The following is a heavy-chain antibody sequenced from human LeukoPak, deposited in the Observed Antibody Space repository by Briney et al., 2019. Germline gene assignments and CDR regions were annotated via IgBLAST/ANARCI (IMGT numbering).Heavy chain of an antibody. D-gene: IGHD6-13*01. CDR2: ISSSGSTI. CDR1: GFTFSSYE. J-gene: IGHJ4*02. V-gene: IGHV3-48*03. Sequence: GGSLRLSCAASGFTFSSYEMNWVRQAPGKGLEWVSYISSSGSTIYYADSVKGRFTISRDNAKNSLYLQMNSLRAEDTAVYYCASGKVYAAGTEFDYWGQGTLVTVSS. CDR3: ASGKVYAAGTEFDY.